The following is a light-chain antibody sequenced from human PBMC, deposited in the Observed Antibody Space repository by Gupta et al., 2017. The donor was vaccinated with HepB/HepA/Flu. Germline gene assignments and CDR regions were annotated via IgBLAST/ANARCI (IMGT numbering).Light chain of an antibody. V-gene: IGLV1-47*01. Sequence: QSVLTQPPSASVPPAQRVTISCSGSSSTIGSNYVYWYQQLPGTAPKLLIYRNNQRPSGVPDRFSGSKSGTSASLAISGLRSEDEADYYCAAWDDSLSGPWVFGGGTKLTVL. CDR1: SSTIGSNY. J-gene: IGLJ3*02. CDR3: AAWDDSLSGPWV. CDR2: RNN.